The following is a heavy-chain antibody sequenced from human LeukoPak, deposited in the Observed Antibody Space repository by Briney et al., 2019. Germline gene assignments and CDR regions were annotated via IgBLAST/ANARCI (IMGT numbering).Heavy chain of an antibody. D-gene: IGHD5-12*01. Sequence: SVKVSCKASGGTFSSYAISWVRQAPGQGLEWMGGIIPTFGTANYAQKFQGRVTITADESTSTAYMELSGLRSEDTAVYYCARPGRGYSGYGYWGQGTLVTVSS. CDR2: IIPTFGTA. CDR1: GGTFSSYA. CDR3: ARPGRGYSGYGY. J-gene: IGHJ4*02. V-gene: IGHV1-69*13.